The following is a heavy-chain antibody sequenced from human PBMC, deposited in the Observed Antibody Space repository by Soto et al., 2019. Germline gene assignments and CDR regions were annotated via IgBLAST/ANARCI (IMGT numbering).Heavy chain of an antibody. D-gene: IGHD2-8*02. CDR2: ISSGGTII. J-gene: IGHJ6*02. V-gene: IGHV3-48*03. CDR1: GFTFSSYE. CDR3: AIVLIPPRYYYYGMDV. Sequence: EVQLVESGGGLVQPGGSLRLSCAASGFTFSSYEMNWVRQATGKGLEWVSYISSGGTIIYNADSVKGRFTISRGNAKNSLSLPMNSLRAEDTAVYYCAIVLIPPRYYYYGMDVWGQGTTVTVSS.